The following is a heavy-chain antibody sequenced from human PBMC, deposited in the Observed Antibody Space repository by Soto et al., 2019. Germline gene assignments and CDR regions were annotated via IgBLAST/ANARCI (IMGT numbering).Heavy chain of an antibody. CDR1: GGSLSTNP. Sequence: SVKVSCKASGGSLSTNPISWVRQAPGQGLEWMGGTGSGTGPGNHAQKFQGRLTVTADKSTSTVYMELTNLSSEDTAVYYCARRDSGGFFRFFDSWRQGTLVTVSS. V-gene: IGHV1-69*06. J-gene: IGHJ4*02. CDR3: ARRDSGGFFRFFDS. D-gene: IGHD2-15*01. CDR2: TGSGTGPG.